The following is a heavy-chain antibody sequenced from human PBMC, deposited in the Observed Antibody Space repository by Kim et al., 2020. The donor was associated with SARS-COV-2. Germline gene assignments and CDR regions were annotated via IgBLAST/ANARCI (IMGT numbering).Heavy chain of an antibody. CDR2: INHSGST. CDR3: ARGTRQWLVRGPYYYYMDV. Sequence: SETLSLTCAVYGGSFSGYYWSWIRQPPGKGLEWIGEINHSGSTNYNPSLKSRVTISGDTSKNQFSLKLSSVTAADTAGYYCARGTRQWLVRGPYYYYMDVWGKGTTVTVSS. D-gene: IGHD6-19*01. CDR1: GGSFSGYY. V-gene: IGHV4-34*01. J-gene: IGHJ6*03.